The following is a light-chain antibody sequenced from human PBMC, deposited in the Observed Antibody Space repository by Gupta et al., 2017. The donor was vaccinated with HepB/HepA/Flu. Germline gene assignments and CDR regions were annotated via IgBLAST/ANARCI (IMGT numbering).Light chain of an antibody. Sequence: DIVMTQSPLSLPVTPGEPASISCRSSQSLLHSNGYNYLDWYLQKPGQSPQLLIYLGSNRASGVPDRFSGSGSGTDFTLKISRVEAEYVGVYYCMQALQTPLLTFGGGTKVEIK. CDR2: LGS. J-gene: IGKJ4*01. V-gene: IGKV2-28*01. CDR1: QSLLHSNGYNY. CDR3: MQALQTPLLT.